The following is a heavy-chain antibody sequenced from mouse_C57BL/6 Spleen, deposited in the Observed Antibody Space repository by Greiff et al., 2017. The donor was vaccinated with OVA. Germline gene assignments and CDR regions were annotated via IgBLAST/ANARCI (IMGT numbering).Heavy chain of an antibody. CDR2: ISYDGSN. D-gene: IGHD2-4*01. J-gene: IGHJ3*01. CDR1: GYSITSGYY. CDR3: ARKEGMYDYDGKTWFAY. Sequence: DVKLQESGPGLVKPSQSLSLTCSVTGYSITSGYYWNWIRQFPGNKLEWMGYISYDGSNNYNPSLKNRISITRDTSKNQFFLKLNSVTTEDTATYYCARKEGMYDYDGKTWFAYWGQGTLVTVSA. V-gene: IGHV3-6*01.